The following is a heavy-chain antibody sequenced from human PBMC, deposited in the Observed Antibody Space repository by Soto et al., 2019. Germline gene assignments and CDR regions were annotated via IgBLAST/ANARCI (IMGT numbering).Heavy chain of an antibody. J-gene: IGHJ4*02. CDR3: ARGRHGSGSYYTV. Sequence: EVQLVESGGGLVKPGGSLRLSCAASGFTFSSYSMNWVRQAPGKGLEWVSSISSSSSYIYYADSVKGRFTISRDNAKNSLYLQMNSLRAEDTAVYYCARGRHGSGSYYTVWGQGTLVTVSS. CDR2: ISSSSSYI. CDR1: GFTFSSYS. D-gene: IGHD3-10*01. V-gene: IGHV3-21*01.